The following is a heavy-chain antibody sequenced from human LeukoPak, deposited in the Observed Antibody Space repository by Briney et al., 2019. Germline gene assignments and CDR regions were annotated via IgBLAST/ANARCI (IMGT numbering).Heavy chain of an antibody. CDR2: IIPIFGTA. CDR3: ARDRSYYDILTGYSKNWFDP. CDR1: GGTFSSYA. Sequence: ASVKVSCKASGGTFSSYAISWVRQAPGQGLEWMGGIIPIFGTANYAQKFQGRVTTTRDTSASTAYMELSSLRSEDTAVYYCARDRSYYDILTGYSKNWFDPWGQGTLVTVSS. V-gene: IGHV1-69*05. J-gene: IGHJ5*02. D-gene: IGHD3-9*01.